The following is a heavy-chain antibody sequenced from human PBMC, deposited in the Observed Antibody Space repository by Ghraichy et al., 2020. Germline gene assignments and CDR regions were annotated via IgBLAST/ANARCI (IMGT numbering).Heavy chain of an antibody. J-gene: IGHJ6*02. Sequence: SETLFLTCSVYGGSFSGYYWSWIRQPPGKGLEWIGEINHSGSTNYNPSLKSRVTISVDTSKNQFSLKLSSVTAADTAVDYCARGPGIVVVPAAIARVIYYGMDVWGQGTTVTVS. V-gene: IGHV4-34*01. CDR1: GGSFSGYY. D-gene: IGHD2-2*02. CDR2: INHSGST. CDR3: ARGPGIVVVPAAIARVIYYGMDV.